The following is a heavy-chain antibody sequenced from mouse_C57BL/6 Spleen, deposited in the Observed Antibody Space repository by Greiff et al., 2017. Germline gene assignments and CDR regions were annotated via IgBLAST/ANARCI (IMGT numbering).Heavy chain of an antibody. J-gene: IGHJ2*01. CDR3: ASGTTVVAPDY. Sequence: VQLQESGAELAKPGASVKLSCKASGYTFTSYCMHWVKQRPGQGLEWIGYINPSSGYTKYNQKFKDKATLTADKSSSTAYMQLSSLTYEGSAVYYCASGTTVVAPDYWGQGTTLTVAS. CDR1: GYTFTSYC. D-gene: IGHD1-1*01. V-gene: IGHV1-7*01. CDR2: INPSSGYT.